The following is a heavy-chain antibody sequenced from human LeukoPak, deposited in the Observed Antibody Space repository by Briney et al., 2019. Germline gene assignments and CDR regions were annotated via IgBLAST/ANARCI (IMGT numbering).Heavy chain of an antibody. CDR1: GFTFSSYA. J-gene: IGHJ4*02. V-gene: IGHV3-23*01. Sequence: GGSLRLSCAASGFTFSSYAMSWVRQAPGEGLEWVSVISGSGDSTYYADSVKGRFTISRDNSKNTLYLQTNSLRAEDTAVYYCAKETTYSFVDYWGQGTLVTVSS. CDR2: ISGSGDST. D-gene: IGHD1-1*01. CDR3: AKETTYSFVDY.